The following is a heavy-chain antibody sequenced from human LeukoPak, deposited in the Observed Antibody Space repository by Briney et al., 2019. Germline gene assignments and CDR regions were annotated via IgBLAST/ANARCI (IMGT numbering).Heavy chain of an antibody. CDR3: ARDMYSSGWYTMYYFDY. D-gene: IGHD6-19*01. J-gene: IGHJ4*02. CDR2: IYTSGST. V-gene: IGHV4-4*07. Sequence: SETLSLTCAVSGGSISSYYGSWIRQPAGKGLEWIGRIYTSGSTNYNPSLKSRVTMSVDTSKNQFSLKLSSVTAADTAVYYCARDMYSSGWYTMYYFDYWGQGTLVTVSS. CDR1: GGSISSYY.